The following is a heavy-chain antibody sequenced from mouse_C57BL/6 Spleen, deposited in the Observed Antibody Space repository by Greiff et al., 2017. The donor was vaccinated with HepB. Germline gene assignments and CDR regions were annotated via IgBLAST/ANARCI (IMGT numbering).Heavy chain of an antibody. CDR2: ISDGGSYT. CDR3: AHAGAMDY. Sequence: VQLKESGGGLVKPGGSLKLSCAASGFTFSSYAMSWVRQTPEKRLEWVATISDGGSYTYYPDNVKGRFTISRDNAKNNLYLQMSHLKSEDTAMYYCAHAGAMDYWGQGTSVTVSS. J-gene: IGHJ4*01. CDR1: GFTFSSYA. V-gene: IGHV5-4*01. D-gene: IGHD6-5*01.